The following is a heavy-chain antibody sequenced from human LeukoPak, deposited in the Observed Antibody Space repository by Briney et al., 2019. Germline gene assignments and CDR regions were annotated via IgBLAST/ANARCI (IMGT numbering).Heavy chain of an antibody. Sequence: SETLSLTCTVSGGSISSYYWNWIRQPPGKGLEWIGYIYYSGSTKYNPSLKSRVTIPVDTSKNQFSLKLSSVTAADTAVYYCARSRTSGGPRRLDYWGQGTLVTVSS. CDR1: GGSISSYY. V-gene: IGHV4-59*12. D-gene: IGHD3-16*01. CDR3: ARSRTSGGPRRLDY. CDR2: IYYSGST. J-gene: IGHJ4*02.